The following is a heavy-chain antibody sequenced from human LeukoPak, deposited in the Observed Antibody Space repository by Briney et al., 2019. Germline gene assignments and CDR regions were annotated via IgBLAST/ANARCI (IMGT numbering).Heavy chain of an antibody. D-gene: IGHD3-9*01. CDR3: ARDRKNLTQRRPVPDYYYYYIDV. CDR1: GGSISSGSYY. J-gene: IGHJ6*03. V-gene: IGHV4-61*02. Sequence: SETLSLTCTVSGGSISSGSYYWSWIRQPAGKGLEWIGRIYTSGSTNYNPSLKSRVTISVDTSKNQFSLKLTSVTPADSAVYYCARDRKNLTQRRPVPDYYYYYIDVWGKGTTVTVSS. CDR2: IYTSGST.